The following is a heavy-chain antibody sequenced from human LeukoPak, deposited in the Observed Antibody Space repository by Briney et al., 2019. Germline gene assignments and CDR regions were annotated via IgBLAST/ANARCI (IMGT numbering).Heavy chain of an antibody. J-gene: IGHJ5*02. CDR3: ARSSSGYYLRWFDP. Sequence: KSSETLSLTCTVSGGSISSSSYYWGWIRQPPGKGLEWIGSIYYSGSTYYNPSLKSRVTISVDTSKNQFSLKLSSVTAADTAVYYCARSSSGYYLRWFDPWDQGTLVTVSS. CDR1: GGSISSSSYY. V-gene: IGHV4-39*01. D-gene: IGHD3-22*01. CDR2: IYYSGST.